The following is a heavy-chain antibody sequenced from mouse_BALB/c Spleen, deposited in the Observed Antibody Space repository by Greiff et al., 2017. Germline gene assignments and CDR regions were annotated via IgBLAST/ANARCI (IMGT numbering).Heavy chain of an antibody. D-gene: IGHD2-12*01. CDR2: IWSGGST. CDR1: GFSLTSYG. Sequence: VQLQQSGPSLVQPSQSLSITCTVSGFSLTSYGVHWVRQSPGKGLEWLGVIWSGGSTDYNAAFISRLSISKDNSKSQVFFKMNSLQANDTAIYYCARKTTGPYYAMDYWGQGTSVTVSS. CDR3: ARKTTGPYYAMDY. V-gene: IGHV2-2*02. J-gene: IGHJ4*01.